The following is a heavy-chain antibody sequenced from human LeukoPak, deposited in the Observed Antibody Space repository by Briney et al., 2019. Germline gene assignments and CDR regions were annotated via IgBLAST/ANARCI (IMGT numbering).Heavy chain of an antibody. Sequence: SETLSLTCIVSGGSISSYYWSWIRQPPGKGLEWIGYIYYSGSTNYNPSLKSRVTISVDTSKNQFSLKLSSVTAADTAVYYCASGYSSAQSPYWGQGTLVTVSS. J-gene: IGHJ4*02. CDR1: GGSISSYY. D-gene: IGHD6-19*01. CDR2: IYYSGST. V-gene: IGHV4-59*08. CDR3: ASGYSSAQSPY.